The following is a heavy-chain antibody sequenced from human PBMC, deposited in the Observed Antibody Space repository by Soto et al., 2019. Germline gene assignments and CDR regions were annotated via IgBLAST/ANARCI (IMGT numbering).Heavy chain of an antibody. CDR1: GFTFSSYA. CDR2: ISYDGSNK. CDR3: ARLSLTPLYSDSSGYYGAFDI. D-gene: IGHD3-22*01. J-gene: IGHJ3*02. V-gene: IGHV3-30-3*01. Sequence: PEGALRRSCAASGFTFSSYAMHWVRQAPGKGLEWVAVISYDGSNKYYADSVKGRFTISRDNSKNTLYLQMNSLRAEDTAVYYCARLSLTPLYSDSSGYYGAFDIWGQGTMVT.